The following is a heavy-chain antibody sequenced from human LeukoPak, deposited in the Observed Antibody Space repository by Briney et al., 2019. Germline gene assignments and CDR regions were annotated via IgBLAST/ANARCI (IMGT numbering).Heavy chain of an antibody. J-gene: IGHJ4*02. D-gene: IGHD3-9*01. CDR1: GFTFSNYA. CDR3: AKFLLRYFDWYFDY. CDR2: VSGSGGST. V-gene: IGHV3-23*01. Sequence: PGGSLRLSCAASGFTFSNYAMSWVRQAPGKGLEWVSVVSGSGGSTYYADSVKGRFTISRDNSKNTLYLQMSSLRAEDTAVYYCAKFLLRYFDWYFDYWGQGTLVTVSS.